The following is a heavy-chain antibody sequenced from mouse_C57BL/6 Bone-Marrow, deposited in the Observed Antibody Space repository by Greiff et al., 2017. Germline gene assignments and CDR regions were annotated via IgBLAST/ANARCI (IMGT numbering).Heavy chain of an antibody. CDR2: IDPENGDT. Sequence: EVKLQQSGAELVRPGASVKLSCTASGFNIKDDYMHWVKQRPEQGLEWIGWIDPENGDTEYASKFQGKATITADTSSNTAYLQLSSLTSEDTAVYYCTTFIYYGSSFFAYWGQGTLVTVSA. CDR1: GFNIKDDY. CDR3: TTFIYYGSSFFAY. D-gene: IGHD1-1*01. J-gene: IGHJ3*01. V-gene: IGHV14-4*01.